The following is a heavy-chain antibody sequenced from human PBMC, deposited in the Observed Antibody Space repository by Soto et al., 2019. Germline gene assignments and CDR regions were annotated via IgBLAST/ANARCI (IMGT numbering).Heavy chain of an antibody. CDR1: GGSISSYY. CDR2: IYYSGST. V-gene: IGHV4-59*01. CDR3: ARETWSPEIRHREVYYYYGMDV. Sequence: SETLSLTCTVSGGSISSYYWSWIRQPPGKGLEWIGYIYYSGSTNYNPSLQSRVTISVDTSKNQFSLKLSSVTAADTAVYYCARETWSPEIRHREVYYYYGMDVWGQGTTVTVSS. J-gene: IGHJ6*02.